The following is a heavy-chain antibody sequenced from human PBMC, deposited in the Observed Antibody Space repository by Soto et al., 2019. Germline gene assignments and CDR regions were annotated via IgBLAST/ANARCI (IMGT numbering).Heavy chain of an antibody. V-gene: IGHV4-31*03. CDR3: ARGGVRGFYYYYGMDV. D-gene: IGHD3-10*01. J-gene: IGHJ6*02. CDR2: IYYSGST. CDR1: GGSISSGGYY. Sequence: QVQLQESGPGLVKPSQTLSLTCTVSGGSISSGGYYWSWIRQHPGKGLEWIGYIYYSGSTYYNPSLKSRVTISVDTSKNQFSLKLSSVTAADTAVYYCARGGVRGFYYYYGMDVWGQGTTVTVSS.